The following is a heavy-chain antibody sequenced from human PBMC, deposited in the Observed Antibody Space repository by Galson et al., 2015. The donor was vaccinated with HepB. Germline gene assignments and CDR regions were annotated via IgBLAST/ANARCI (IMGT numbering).Heavy chain of an antibody. V-gene: IGHV3-30-3*01. J-gene: IGHJ6*03. CDR1: GFTFSSYA. Sequence: SLRLSCAASGFTFSSYAMHWVRQAPGKGLEWVAVISYDGSNKYYADSVKGRFTISRDNSKSTLYLQMNSLRAEDTAVYYCAREGGEVITIFGVVTEMYYYYMDVWGKGTTVTVSS. CDR3: AREGGEVITIFGVVTEMYYYYMDV. D-gene: IGHD3-3*01. CDR2: ISYDGSNK.